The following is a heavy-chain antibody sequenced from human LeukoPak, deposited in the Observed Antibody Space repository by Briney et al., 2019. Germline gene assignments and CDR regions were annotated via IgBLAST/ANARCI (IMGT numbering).Heavy chain of an antibody. V-gene: IGHV3-7*01. CDR3: ARVGGGWQSLDY. CDR2: IKPDGRER. Sequence: PGGSLRLSCVVSGLTFNRDWMSWVRQAPGKGPEWVANIKPDGRERNYVDTVKGRFIISRDNAKNSLYLLMNSLRADDTAVYYCARVGGGWQSLDYWGQGTLVTVSS. D-gene: IGHD6-19*01. J-gene: IGHJ4*02. CDR1: GLTFNRDW.